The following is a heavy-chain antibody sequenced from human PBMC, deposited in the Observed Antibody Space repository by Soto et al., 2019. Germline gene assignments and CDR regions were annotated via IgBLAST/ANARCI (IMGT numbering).Heavy chain of an antibody. CDR3: ARHKDTSITYPLPHF. J-gene: IGHJ4*02. Sequence: PSETLSLTCTVSGGSISSRSYYWGWIRQPPGKGLEWIGSIYYSGNAYYNPSLKSRVAVSVDTSKNQFSLKVTSVTATDTAVYYCARHKDTSITYPLPHFWGQGPMVPVYS. CDR2: IYYSGNA. D-gene: IGHD2-2*01. V-gene: IGHV4-39*01. CDR1: GGSISSRSYY.